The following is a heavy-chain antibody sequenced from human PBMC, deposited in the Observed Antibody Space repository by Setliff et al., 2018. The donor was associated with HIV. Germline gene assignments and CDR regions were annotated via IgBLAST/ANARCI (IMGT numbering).Heavy chain of an antibody. CDR1: GGSFSGYY. J-gene: IGHJ5*02. Sequence: SETLSLTCDVFGGSFSGYYWSWIRQPPGKGLEWIGEIIPSGSTNYNPSLKSRVTISLDTSKNRFSLNLRSVTAADTAVYYCARGFGSLDPWGKGTLVTVSS. CDR2: IIPSGST. V-gene: IGHV4-34*01. D-gene: IGHD1-26*01. CDR3: ARGFGSLDP.